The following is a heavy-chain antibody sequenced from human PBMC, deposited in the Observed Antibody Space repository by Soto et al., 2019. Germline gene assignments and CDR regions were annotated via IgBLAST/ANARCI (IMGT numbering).Heavy chain of an antibody. D-gene: IGHD1-26*01. CDR3: ANRDTKGYYPEYYFDY. J-gene: IGHJ4*02. CDR2: ISGSGDPT. CDR1: GFTFSSYA. V-gene: IGHV3-23*01. Sequence: EVQLLESGGGLVQPGGSLRRSCAASGFTFSSYAMRWVRQAPGEGLEWVSAISGSGDPTYYADSVKGRFTISRDNSKNTLYLQISSLRAEDTAVYYCANRDTKGYYPEYYFDYWGQGTLVTVSS.